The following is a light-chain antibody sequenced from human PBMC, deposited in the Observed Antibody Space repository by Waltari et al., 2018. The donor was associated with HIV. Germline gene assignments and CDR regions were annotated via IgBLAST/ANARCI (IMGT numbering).Light chain of an antibody. Sequence: QSVLTQPPSASGTLGQGVTISCFGSTSNIGTNTVTWYQHLPGAAPKLIIFRIHQRPSGVPDRFSGSQSGTSAFLTITGLLSGDEATYYCAAWDASLHVVFGGGTQLTVL. CDR1: TSNIGTNT. CDR3: AAWDASLHVV. J-gene: IGLJ2*01. V-gene: IGLV1-44*01. CDR2: RIH.